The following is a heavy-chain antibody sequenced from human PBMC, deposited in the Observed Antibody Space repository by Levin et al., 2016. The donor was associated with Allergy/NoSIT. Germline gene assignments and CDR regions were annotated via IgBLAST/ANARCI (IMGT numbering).Heavy chain of an antibody. Sequence: VRQMPGKGLEWVAVISYDGSNKYYADSVKGRFTISRDNSKNTLYLQMNSLRAEDTAVYYCARENYDFWSGYCLDYWGQGTLVTVSS. V-gene: IGHV3-30*04. CDR2: ISYDGSNK. J-gene: IGHJ4*02. CDR3: ARENYDFWSGYCLDY. D-gene: IGHD3-3*01.